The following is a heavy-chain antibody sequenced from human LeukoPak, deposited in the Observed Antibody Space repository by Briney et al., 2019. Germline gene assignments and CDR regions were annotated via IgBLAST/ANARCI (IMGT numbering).Heavy chain of an antibody. CDR2: IYYSGST. J-gene: IGHJ6*02. Sequence: PSETLSLTCTVSGDSITSSPYWWGCIRQPPGKGLEWIGSIYYSGSTYYNSSLKSRVYISMDTSKNQFSLRLSSVTVADTAVYYCARISGPYYCAMDVWGQGTTVIVSS. CDR3: ARISGPYYCAMDV. CDR1: GDSITSSPYW. V-gene: IGHV4-39*01.